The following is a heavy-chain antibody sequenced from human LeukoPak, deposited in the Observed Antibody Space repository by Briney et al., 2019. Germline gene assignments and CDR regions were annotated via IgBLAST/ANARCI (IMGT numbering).Heavy chain of an antibody. CDR3: ARDAYSSSPKPDY. J-gene: IGHJ4*02. CDR1: GFTFSSYS. D-gene: IGHD6-6*01. V-gene: IGHV3-21*01. Sequence: GGSLRLSCAASGFTFSSYSMNWVRQAPGKGLEWVSSISSSSSYIYYADSVKGRFTISRDNAKNSLYLQMNSLRAEDTALYYCARDAYSSSPKPDYWGQGTLVTVSS. CDR2: ISSSSSYI.